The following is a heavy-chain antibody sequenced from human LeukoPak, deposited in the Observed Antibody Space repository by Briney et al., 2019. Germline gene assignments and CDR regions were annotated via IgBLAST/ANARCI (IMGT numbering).Heavy chain of an antibody. CDR3: ARILVHCSSTSCYKRRMDV. CDR2: INHSGST. D-gene: IGHD2-2*02. V-gene: IGHV4-34*01. Sequence: PSETLSLTCAVYGGSFSGYYWSWIRQPPGKGLEWIGEINHSGSTNYNPSLKSRVTISVDTSKNQFSLKLSSVTAADTAVYYCARILVHCSSTSCYKRRMDVWGQGTTVTVSS. J-gene: IGHJ6*02. CDR1: GGSFSGYY.